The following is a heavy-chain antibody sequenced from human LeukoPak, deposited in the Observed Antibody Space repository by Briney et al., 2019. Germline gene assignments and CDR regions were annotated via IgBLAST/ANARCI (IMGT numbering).Heavy chain of an antibody. D-gene: IGHD2/OR15-2a*01. V-gene: IGHV4-59*01. J-gene: IGHJ4*02. CDR3: ARLRGNYFPDF. CDR1: GGSISSYY. CDR2: IYYSGST. Sequence: PSETLSLTCTVSGGSISSYYWSWIRQPPGKGLEWIGYIYYSGSTNYNPSLKSRVTISVDTSKNQFSLRLRSVAAADTAVYYCARLRGNYFPDFWGQGTLVTVSS.